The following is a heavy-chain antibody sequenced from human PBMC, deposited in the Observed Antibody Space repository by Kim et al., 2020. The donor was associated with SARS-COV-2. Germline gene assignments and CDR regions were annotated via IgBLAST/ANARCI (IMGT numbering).Heavy chain of an antibody. CDR1: GGSISSYY. Sequence: SETLSLTCTVSGGSISSYYWSWFRQPPGKGPEWIGYIYYSGSTNYSPSLESRVTISVDTSMNQFSLKLTSVTAADTAVYYCARDRDGNYDILTAYYNWGYFDLWGRGTLVTVSS. D-gene: IGHD3-9*01. J-gene: IGHJ2*01. CDR3: ARDRDGNYDILTAYYNWGYFDL. CDR2: IYYSGST. V-gene: IGHV4-59*01.